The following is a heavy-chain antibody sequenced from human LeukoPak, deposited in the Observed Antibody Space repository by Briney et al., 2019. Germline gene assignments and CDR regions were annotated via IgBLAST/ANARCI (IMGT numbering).Heavy chain of an antibody. J-gene: IGHJ1*01. CDR1: GGSISSGGYY. D-gene: IGHD3-22*01. CDR2: IYYSGST. CDR3: ARAPRYYDSSGPRYFQH. Sequence: SETLSLTCTVSGGSISSGGYYWSWIRQHPGKGLEWIGYIYYSGSTYYNPSLKSRVTISVDTSKNQFSLKLSSVTAADTAVYYCARAPRYYDSSGPRYFQHWGQGTLVTASS. V-gene: IGHV4-31*03.